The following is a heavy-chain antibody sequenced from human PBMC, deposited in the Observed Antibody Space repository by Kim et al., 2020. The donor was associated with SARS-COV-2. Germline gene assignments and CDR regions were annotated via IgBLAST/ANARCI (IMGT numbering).Heavy chain of an antibody. V-gene: IGHV6-1*01. D-gene: IGHD3-22*01. J-gene: IGHJ4*02. Sequence: SQTLSLTCAISGDSVSSNSAAWNWIRQSPSRGLEWLGRTYYRSKWYNDYAVSVKSRITINPDTSKNQFSLQLNSVTPEDTVVYYCARDTYSSSWYRGYYDSSGYCHFDYWGQRTLVTVSS. CDR3: ARDTYSSSWYRGYYDSSGYCHFDY. CDR1: GDSVSSNSAA. CDR2: TYYRSKWYN.